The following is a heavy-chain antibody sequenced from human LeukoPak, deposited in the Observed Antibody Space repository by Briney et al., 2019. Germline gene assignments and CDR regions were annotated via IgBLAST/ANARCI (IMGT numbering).Heavy chain of an antibody. Sequence: GGSLRLSCAASGFSFISYGMHWVRQAPGKGLEWVGVISDGGRRKDYADSVKGRFTISRDNSKDTLYLQMNSLRAEDTAVYYCAKRPSDYGDYVSYFDYWGQGTLVTVSS. CDR1: GFSFISYG. V-gene: IGHV3-30*18. J-gene: IGHJ4*02. D-gene: IGHD4-17*01. CDR3: AKRPSDYGDYVSYFDY. CDR2: ISDGGRRK.